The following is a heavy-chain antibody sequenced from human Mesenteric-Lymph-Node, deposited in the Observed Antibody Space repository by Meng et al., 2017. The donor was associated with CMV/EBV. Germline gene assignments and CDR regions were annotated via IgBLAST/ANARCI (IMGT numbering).Heavy chain of an antibody. CDR1: GFTFSTYG. J-gene: IGHJ4*02. CDR2: ILYDGSNK. CDR3: AKDLFRSGNSYAPDY. D-gene: IGHD5-18*01. V-gene: IGHV3-30*02. Sequence: GGSLRLSCAASGFTFSTYGMHWVRQAPGKGLEWVSFILYDGSNKYYADSVKGRFTISRDNSKNTLYLQMNSLRAEDTAVYYCAKDLFRSGNSYAPDYWGQGTLVTVSS.